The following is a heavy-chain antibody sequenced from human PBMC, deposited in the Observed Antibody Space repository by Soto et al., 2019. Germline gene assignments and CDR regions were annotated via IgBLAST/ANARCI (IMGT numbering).Heavy chain of an antibody. CDR2: INTANGNT. CDR1: GYTFTSYS. V-gene: IGHV1-3*04. J-gene: IGHJ6*02. Sequence: RASVKVSCKTSGYTFTSYSIHWVRQAPGQRPEWMGWINTANGNTKYSQKFQGRVTITRDRSATTASMELNSLRAEDTAVYYCARVFGGPDGGYDFWSGYYIYYYYGMDVWGQGTTVTVSS. CDR3: ARVFGGPDGGYDFWSGYYIYYYYGMDV. D-gene: IGHD3-3*01.